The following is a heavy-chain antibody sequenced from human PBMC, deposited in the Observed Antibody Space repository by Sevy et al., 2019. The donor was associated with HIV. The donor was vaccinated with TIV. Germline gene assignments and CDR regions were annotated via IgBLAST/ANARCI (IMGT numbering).Heavy chain of an antibody. CDR2: IYYSGST. D-gene: IGHD4-17*01. V-gene: IGHV4-59*01. J-gene: IGHJ4*02. CDR3: ARVEATVTTFDY. Sequence: SETLSLTCTVSGGSISSYYWSWIRQPPGKGLEWIGYIYYSGSTNYNPSLKSRVTISVDTSKNLFSLKLSSVTTADTAVYYCARVEATVTTFDYWGQGTLVTVSS. CDR1: GGSISSYY.